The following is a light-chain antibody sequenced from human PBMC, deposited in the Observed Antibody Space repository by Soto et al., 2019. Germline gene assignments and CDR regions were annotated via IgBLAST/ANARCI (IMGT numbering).Light chain of an antibody. CDR1: LRISKY. CDR2: GAS. CDR3: QQSHSTPLT. Sequence: DIKLTQSPSSLSAYVGDRVTITCRASLRISKYLNWYQQKPGKAPKLLIYGASTLQSGVPSRFSGSGSGTDFTLTITSLQPEDSATYFCQQSHSTPLTFGGGTKLEI. J-gene: IGKJ4*01. V-gene: IGKV1-39*01.